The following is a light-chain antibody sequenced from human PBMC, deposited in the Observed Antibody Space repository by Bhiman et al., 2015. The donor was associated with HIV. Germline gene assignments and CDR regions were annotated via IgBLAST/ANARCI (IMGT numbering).Light chain of an antibody. CDR2: YDG. Sequence: SYMLTQPPSVSVAPGKTATITCGGNDIGSKIVHWYQQKPGQAPLLVISYDGDRPSGIPERFSGSKSGNTATLTISRAEAEDEADYYCQLWDNSSDHPLVFGTGTKVTVL. CDR1: DIGSKI. J-gene: IGLJ1*01. V-gene: IGLV3-21*04. CDR3: QLWDNSSDHPLV.